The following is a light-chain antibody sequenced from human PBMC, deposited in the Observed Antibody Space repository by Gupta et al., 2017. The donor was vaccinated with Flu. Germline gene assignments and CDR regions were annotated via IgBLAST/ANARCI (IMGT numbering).Light chain of an antibody. Sequence: EVVVTQSPATLSVSPGERATLSCRASQSIKTDLAWYQQKPGQSPRLLIYGASTRATGIPARFSGSGSGTEFTLTITSLQSEDFAVYFCQQYNNWPPITFGRGTRLDIK. J-gene: IGKJ5*01. V-gene: IGKV3D-15*01. CDR1: QSIKTD. CDR2: GAS. CDR3: QQYNNWPPIT.